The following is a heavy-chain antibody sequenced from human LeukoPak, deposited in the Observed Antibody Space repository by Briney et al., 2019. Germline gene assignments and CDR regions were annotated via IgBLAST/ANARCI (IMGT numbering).Heavy chain of an antibody. CDR3: ATTPGAYYYYHMDV. CDR1: GFTFSTYV. J-gene: IGHJ6*02. D-gene: IGHD3-10*01. Sequence: GGSLRLSCAASGFTFSTYVMTWVRQAPGKGLEWVSAILGSGGGTYYTDSVKGRFTISRDNSKNTLYLQMNSLRAEDTAVHYCATTPGAYYYYHMDVWGQGTTVTVSS. CDR2: ILGSGGGT. V-gene: IGHV3-23*01.